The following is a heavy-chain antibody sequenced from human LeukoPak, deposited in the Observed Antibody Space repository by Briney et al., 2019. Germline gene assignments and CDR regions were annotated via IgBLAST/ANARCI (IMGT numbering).Heavy chain of an antibody. CDR2: ITSSSSSM. Sequence: PGGSLRLSCVASGFTFNIYTMSWVRQAPGKGLVWVSSITSSSSSMYSADSVKGRLTISRDNAKNSLYLQMNSLRAEDTAVYYCARDLAWGGYWGQGTLVTVSS. CDR1: GFTFNIYT. V-gene: IGHV3-21*01. J-gene: IGHJ4*02. CDR3: ARDLAWGGY. D-gene: IGHD7-27*01.